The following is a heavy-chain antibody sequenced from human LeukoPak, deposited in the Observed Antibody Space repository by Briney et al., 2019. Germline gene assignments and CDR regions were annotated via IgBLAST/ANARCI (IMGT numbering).Heavy chain of an antibody. CDR1: GFTFSNAW. CDR3: TTETDPTGGGDYVDYYYGLDV. V-gene: IGHV3-15*01. Sequence: GGSLRLSCAASGFTFSNAWMSWVRQAPGKGLEWVGRIKSNIDGGTADFAAPVKGRFTISRDDSKNTLYLQMNSLKIEDTAVYYCTTETDPTGGGDYVDYYYGLDVWGQGTTVIVSS. CDR2: IKSNIDGGTA. D-gene: IGHD4-17*01. J-gene: IGHJ6*02.